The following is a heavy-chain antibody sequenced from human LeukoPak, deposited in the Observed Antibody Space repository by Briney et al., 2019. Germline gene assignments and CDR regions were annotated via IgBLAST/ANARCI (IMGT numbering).Heavy chain of an antibody. CDR3: AREGGEWELLRTFDY. CDR1: RFSFSDYN. Sequence: PGGSLRLSCAASRFSFSDYNMNWVRQAPGKGLEWVSYISSSGSTIYYADSVKGRFTISRDNAKNSLYLQMNSLRAEDTAVYYCAREGGEWELLRTFDYWGQGTLVTVSS. J-gene: IGHJ4*02. V-gene: IGHV3-48*04. CDR2: ISSSGSTI. D-gene: IGHD1-26*01.